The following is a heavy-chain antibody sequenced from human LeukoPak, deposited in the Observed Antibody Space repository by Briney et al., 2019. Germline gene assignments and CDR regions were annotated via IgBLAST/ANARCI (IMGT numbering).Heavy chain of an antibody. CDR2: IYYSGST. CDR3: ARWRSSGYDFWSGYYIPCYFDY. Sequence: SGTLSLTCTVSGGSISSGDYYWSWIRQPPGKGLEWIGYIYYSGSTYYNPSLKSRVTMSVDTSKNQFSLKLSSVTAADTAVYYCARWRSSGYDFWSGYYIPCYFDYWGQGTLVTVSS. D-gene: IGHD3-3*01. J-gene: IGHJ4*02. V-gene: IGHV4-30-4*08. CDR1: GGSISSGDYY.